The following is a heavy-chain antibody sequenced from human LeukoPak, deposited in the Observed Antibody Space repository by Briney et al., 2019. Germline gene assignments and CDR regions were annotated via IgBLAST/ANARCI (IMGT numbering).Heavy chain of an antibody. CDR1: GYSFTSYW. D-gene: IGHD1-26*01. CDR2: IYPGDSDT. Sequence: GESLKISCKGSGYSFTSYWISWVRQMPGKGLEWMGIIYPGDSDTRYSPSFQGQVTISADTSISTAYLQWRSLKASDTAMYYCARLSGSTWGYFDYWGQGTLVTVSS. V-gene: IGHV5-51*01. J-gene: IGHJ4*02. CDR3: ARLSGSTWGYFDY.